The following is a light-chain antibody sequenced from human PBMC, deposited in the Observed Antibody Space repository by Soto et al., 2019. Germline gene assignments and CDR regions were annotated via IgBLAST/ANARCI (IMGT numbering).Light chain of an antibody. J-gene: IGKJ1*01. CDR1: QGLVYSDGDTY. V-gene: IGKV2-30*01. Sequence: VVMTQFPLSLPFTLGQPASISCKSSQGLVYSDGDTYLNWFQQRPGQSPRRLIYKASNRVFWVPDRFSDSGARPDCKLNISSLQTEECGISYCMRGTQSAWTFGQGTKV. CDR2: KAS. CDR3: MRGTQSAWT.